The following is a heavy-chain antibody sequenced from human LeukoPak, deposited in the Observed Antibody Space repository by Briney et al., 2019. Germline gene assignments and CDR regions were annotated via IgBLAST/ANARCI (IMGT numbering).Heavy chain of an antibody. CDR1: GFTFSTYG. CDR2: ISPDGSST. J-gene: IGHJ4*01. CDR3: ARHPQLDY. V-gene: IGHV3-74*01. Sequence: GGSLRLSCAASGFTFSTYGMHWVRRAPRKGLVWVSLISPDGSSTVYADSVKGRFTISRDNAKNTLYLHMNSLRDEDTAVYYCARHPQLDYWGQGTLVTVSS.